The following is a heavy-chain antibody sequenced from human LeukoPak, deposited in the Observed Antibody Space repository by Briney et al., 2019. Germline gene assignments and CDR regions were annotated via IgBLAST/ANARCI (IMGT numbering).Heavy chain of an antibody. V-gene: IGHV1-69*13. CDR2: IIPIFGTA. CDR1: GYTFTSYY. D-gene: IGHD1-26*01. Sequence: SVKVSCKASGYTFTSYYMHWVRQAPGQGLEWMGGIIPIFGTANYAQKFQGRVTITADESTSTAYMELSSLRSEDTAVYYCARGGRIGSYLAYFDYWGHGTLVTVSP. J-gene: IGHJ4*01. CDR3: ARGGRIGSYLAYFDY.